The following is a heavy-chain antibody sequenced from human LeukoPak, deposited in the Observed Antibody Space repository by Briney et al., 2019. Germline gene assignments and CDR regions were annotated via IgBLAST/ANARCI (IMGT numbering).Heavy chain of an antibody. CDR2: IYYSGST. CDR3: ERSSEGRYYYDSSGYSYSYYYMDV. Sequence: PSETLSLTCTVSGGSISSSSYYWGWIRQPPGKGLEWIGYIYYSGSTNYNPSLKTRVTISVDTSKNQFSLNLSSVTAADTAVYYCERSSEGRYYYDSSGYSYSYYYMDVWGKGTTVTISS. D-gene: IGHD3-22*01. CDR1: GGSISSSSYY. V-gene: IGHV4-61*05. J-gene: IGHJ6*03.